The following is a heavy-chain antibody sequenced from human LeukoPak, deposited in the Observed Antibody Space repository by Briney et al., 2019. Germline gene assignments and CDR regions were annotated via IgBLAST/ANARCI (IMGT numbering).Heavy chain of an antibody. Sequence: SETLSLTCTVSSGSISSFFWSWIRQPPGKGLEWIGYIYYSGSTNYNPSLKSRVTLSVDTSKNQFSLKLSSVTAADTAVYYCARVLPTPTVTLYYYYMDVWGKGTTVTVSS. J-gene: IGHJ6*03. CDR3: ARVLPTPTVTLYYYYMDV. CDR2: IYYSGST. CDR1: SGSISSFF. V-gene: IGHV4-59*01. D-gene: IGHD4-11*01.